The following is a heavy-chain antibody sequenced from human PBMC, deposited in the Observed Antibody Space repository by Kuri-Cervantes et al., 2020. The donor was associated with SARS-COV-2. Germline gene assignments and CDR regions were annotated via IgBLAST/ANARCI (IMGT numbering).Heavy chain of an antibody. CDR2: IYYSGST. CDR1: GGSISSSSYY. V-gene: IGHV4-39*07. CDR3: ARDVVTGNRVGPTSDAFDI. D-gene: IGHD1-20*01. Sequence: SETLSLTCTVSGGSISSSSYYWGWIRQPPGKGLEWIGSIYYSGSTYYSPSLKSRVTISVDTSKNQFSLKLSSVTAADTAVYYCARDVVTGNRVGPTSDAFDIWGQGTMVTVSS. J-gene: IGHJ3*02.